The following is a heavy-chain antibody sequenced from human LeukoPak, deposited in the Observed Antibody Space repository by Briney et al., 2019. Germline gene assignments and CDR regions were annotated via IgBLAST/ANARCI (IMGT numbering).Heavy chain of an antibody. V-gene: IGHV4-59*12. J-gene: IGHJ4*02. Sequence: PSETLSLTCTVSGGSISSYYWSWIRQPPGKGLEWIGYISYSGSTNFNPSLKSRVTISVDTSKNQFSLKLSSVTAADTAVYYCARAQLWFGDPFDYWGQGTLVTVSS. CDR1: GGSISSYY. CDR2: ISYSGST. CDR3: ARAQLWFGDPFDY. D-gene: IGHD3-10*01.